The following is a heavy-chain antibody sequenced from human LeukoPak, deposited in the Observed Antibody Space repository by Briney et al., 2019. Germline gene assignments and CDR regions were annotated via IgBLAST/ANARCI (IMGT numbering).Heavy chain of an antibody. J-gene: IGHJ4*02. D-gene: IGHD3-16*02. CDR3: ARGFGGVIVYYFDY. V-gene: IGHV4-31*03. Sequence: PSETLSLTCTVSGGSISSGGYYWSWIRQHPGKGLKWIGYIYYSGSTYYNPSLKSRVTISVDTSKNQSSLKLSSVTAADTAVYYCARGFGGVIVYYFDYWGQGTLVTVSS. CDR1: GGSISSGGYY. CDR2: IYYSGST.